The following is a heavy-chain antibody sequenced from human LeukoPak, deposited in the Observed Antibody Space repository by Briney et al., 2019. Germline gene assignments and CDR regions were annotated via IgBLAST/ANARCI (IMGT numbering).Heavy chain of an antibody. CDR3: AKDDQYDFWSGSDY. CDR2: IGTSSST. V-gene: IGHV3-23*01. J-gene: IGHJ4*02. CDR1: GFAFRNHA. Sequence: GGSLRLSCVVSGFAFRNHAMSWVRQAPGKGPEWVSAIGTSSSTYYADSVKGRFTISRDNSKNTLYLQMNSLRAEDTAVYYCAKDDQYDFWSGSDYWGQGTLVTVSS. D-gene: IGHD3-3*01.